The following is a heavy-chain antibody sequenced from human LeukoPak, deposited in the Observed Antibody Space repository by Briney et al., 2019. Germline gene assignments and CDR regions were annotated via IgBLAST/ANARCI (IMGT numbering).Heavy chain of an antibody. CDR2: ISWNSGSI. D-gene: IGHD5-12*01. Sequence: GGSLRLSCAASGFTFDDYAMHWVRQAPGKGLEWVSGISWNSGSIGYADSVKGRFTISRDNSNHMLYLQMNSLIAEDTAIYYCAKDDDWLRFEHWGRGTPVSVSS. CDR1: GFTFDDYA. J-gene: IGHJ4*02. CDR3: AKDDDWLRFEH. V-gene: IGHV3-9*01.